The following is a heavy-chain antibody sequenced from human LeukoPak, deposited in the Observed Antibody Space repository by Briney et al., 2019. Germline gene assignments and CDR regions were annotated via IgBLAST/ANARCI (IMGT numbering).Heavy chain of an antibody. V-gene: IGHV4-59*08. Sequence: RTSETLSLTCTVSGGSISSYYWSWIRQPPGKGLEWIGYIYYSGSTNYNPSLKSRVTISVDTSKNQFSLKLSSVTAADTAVYYCARHCTVTTHAFDIWGQGTMVTVSS. J-gene: IGHJ3*02. CDR2: IYYSGST. D-gene: IGHD4-17*01. CDR1: GGSISSYY. CDR3: ARHCTVTTHAFDI.